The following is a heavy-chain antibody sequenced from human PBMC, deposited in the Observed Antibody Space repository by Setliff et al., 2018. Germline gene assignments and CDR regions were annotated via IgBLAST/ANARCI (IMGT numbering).Heavy chain of an antibody. J-gene: IGHJ6*03. CDR2: IYTAGST. CDR1: GDSISRAKYY. V-gene: IGHV4-61*02. Sequence: SETLSLTCTVSGDSISRAKYYWSWIRQSAGKGLECIGRIYTAGSTKYNPSLNSRVPLLIDTAKNQISLRLSSVTAADTAVYFCARVTGFSYMDVWGKGTTVTVSS. CDR3: ARVTGFSYMDV. D-gene: IGHD3-3*01.